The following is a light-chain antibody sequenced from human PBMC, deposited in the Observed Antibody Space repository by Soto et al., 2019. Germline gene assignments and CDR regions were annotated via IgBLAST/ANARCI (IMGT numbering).Light chain of an antibody. CDR2: GAS. CDR3: QQYSNYWT. CDR1: QSVNSK. V-gene: IGKV3-15*01. J-gene: IGKJ1*01. Sequence: IVMTQSPATLSVSPVERATLSCRASQSVNSKLAWYQQKPGRAPRLLIYGASTRATGIPARLSGSGSGTEFTLTISSMKPDDYATYYCQQYSNYWTFGHGTQVDIK.